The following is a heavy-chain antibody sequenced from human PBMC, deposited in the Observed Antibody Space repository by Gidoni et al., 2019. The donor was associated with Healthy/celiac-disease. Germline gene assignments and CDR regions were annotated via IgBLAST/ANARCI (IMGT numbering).Heavy chain of an antibody. Sequence: GGTFSSYAISWVRQAHGQGLEWMGGIIPIFGTANYAQKFQGRVTITADESTSTAYMELSSLRSEDTAVYYCARDQIRSGYYYAVDYWGQGTLVTVSS. CDR3: ARDQIRSGYYYAVDY. V-gene: IGHV1-69*01. CDR2: IIPIFGTA. D-gene: IGHD3-22*01. J-gene: IGHJ4*02. CDR1: GGTFSSYA.